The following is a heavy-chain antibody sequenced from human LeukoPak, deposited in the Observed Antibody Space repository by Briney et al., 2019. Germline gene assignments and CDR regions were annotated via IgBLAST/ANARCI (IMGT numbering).Heavy chain of an antibody. V-gene: IGHV4-59*01. CDR1: GGSISSYY. CDR2: IYYSGST. D-gene: IGHD3-10*01. CDR3: ARGFRGAAYSYXFDY. Sequence: PSETLSLTCTVSGGSISSYYWSWIRQPPGKGLEWIGYIYYSGSTNYNPSLKSRVTISVDTSKNQFSLKLSSVTAADTAVYYCARGFRGAAYSYXFDYWGQGTLVTVSS. J-gene: IGHJ4*02.